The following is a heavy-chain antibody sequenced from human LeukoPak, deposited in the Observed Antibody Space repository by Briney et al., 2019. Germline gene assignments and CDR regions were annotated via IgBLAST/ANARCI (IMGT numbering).Heavy chain of an antibody. CDR2: IYYSGST. D-gene: IGHD2-21*02. CDR3: ARHGAGAVVTAIGKDWFDP. V-gene: IGHV4-59*08. J-gene: IGHJ5*02. CDR1: GGSISSYY. Sequence: SETLSLTCTVSGGSISSYYWSWIRQPPGKGLEWIGYIYYSGSTNYNPSLKSRVTISVDTSKNQFSLKLSSVTAADTAVYYCARHGAGAVVTAIGKDWFDPWGQGTLVTVSS.